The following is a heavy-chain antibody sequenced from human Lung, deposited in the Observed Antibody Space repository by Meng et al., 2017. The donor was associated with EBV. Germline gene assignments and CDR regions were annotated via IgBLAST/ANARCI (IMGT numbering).Heavy chain of an antibody. CDR1: GGSISSNGYY. J-gene: IGHJ4*02. CDR2: IYHSGST. Sequence: LARQEVGPGLVNPSEPLSLTCTVPGGSISSNGYYWDWVRQPPGKGLEWIGAIYHSGSTSYNPSLQSRVTMFVDTSKNQFSLMLTSVTATDTAVYYCARRRGGSGRDCWGQGTLVTVSS. CDR3: ARRRGGSGRDC. V-gene: IGHV4-39*01. D-gene: IGHD3-10*01.